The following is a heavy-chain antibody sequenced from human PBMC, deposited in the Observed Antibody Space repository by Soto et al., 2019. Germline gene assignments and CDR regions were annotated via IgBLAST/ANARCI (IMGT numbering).Heavy chain of an antibody. CDR3: VRTAREGAVAPHWFDR. Sequence: SETLSLTCTVSGASIRSIDYYWSWIRQAPGKGLEWIGYVYYTGSTYYNPSLMSRLTISVDTSKNQFSLKLTSVTAAETAVYYCVRTAREGAVAPHWFDRWGQGTQVTVSS. V-gene: IGHV4-30-4*01. J-gene: IGHJ5*02. D-gene: IGHD2-21*02. CDR1: GASIRSIDYY. CDR2: VYYTGST.